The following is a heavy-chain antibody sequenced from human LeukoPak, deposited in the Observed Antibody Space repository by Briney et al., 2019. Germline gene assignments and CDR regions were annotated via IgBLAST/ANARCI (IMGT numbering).Heavy chain of an antibody. CDR3: ARHRYYYDSSGYYHTEDFQH. Sequence: SETLSLTCTVSGGSISSSSYYWGWIRQPPGKGLEWIGSIYYSGSTYYNPSLKSRITISVDTSKNQFSLKLSSVTAADTAVYYCARHRYYYDSSGYYHTEDFQHWGQGTLVTVPS. D-gene: IGHD3-22*01. CDR2: IYYSGST. CDR1: GGSISSSSYY. V-gene: IGHV4-39*01. J-gene: IGHJ1*01.